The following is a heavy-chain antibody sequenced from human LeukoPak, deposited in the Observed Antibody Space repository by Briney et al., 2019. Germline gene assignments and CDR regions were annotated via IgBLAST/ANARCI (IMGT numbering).Heavy chain of an antibody. Sequence: GGSLRLSCEASGFTFSSYWMNWVRQAPGKGLEWVSSISSGSSYIYYADSVKGRFTISRDNAKNSLYLQMNSLRAEDTAVYYWAGSDTTGYIPREWDYLYFDLWGRGALVTVST. D-gene: IGHD1-1*01. J-gene: IGHJ2*01. CDR1: GFTFSSYW. CDR2: ISSGSSYI. CDR3: AGSDTTGYIPREWDYLYFDL. V-gene: IGHV3-21*01.